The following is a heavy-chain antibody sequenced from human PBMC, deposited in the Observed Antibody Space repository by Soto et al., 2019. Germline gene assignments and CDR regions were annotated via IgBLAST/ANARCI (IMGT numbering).Heavy chain of an antibody. J-gene: IGHJ4*02. D-gene: IGHD5-12*01. CDR1: GGSISSYY. V-gene: IGHV4-59*12. CDR3: AAGGGLPRYY. CDR2: IYYSGST. Sequence: TSETLSLTCNVSGGSISSYYWSWIRQPPGKGLEWIGFIYYSGSTYYNPSLKSRATISVDRSKNQFSLKLSSVTAADTAVYYCAAGGGLPRYYWGQGTLVTVSS.